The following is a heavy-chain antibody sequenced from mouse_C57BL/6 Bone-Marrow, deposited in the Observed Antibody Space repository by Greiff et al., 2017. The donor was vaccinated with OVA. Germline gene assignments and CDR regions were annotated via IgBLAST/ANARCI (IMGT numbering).Heavy chain of an antibody. CDR1: GFTFSSYA. CDR2: ISSGGDYI. J-gene: IGHJ3*01. V-gene: IGHV5-9-1*02. Sequence: EVQVVESGEGLVKPGGSLKLSCAASGFTFSSYAMSWVRQTPEKRLEWVAYISSGGDYIYYADTVKGRFTISRDNARNTVYLQLRSLKSEDTAIFYCTRAWRTGVFAYWGQGTLVTVSA. CDR3: TRAWRTGVFAY. D-gene: IGHD4-1*01.